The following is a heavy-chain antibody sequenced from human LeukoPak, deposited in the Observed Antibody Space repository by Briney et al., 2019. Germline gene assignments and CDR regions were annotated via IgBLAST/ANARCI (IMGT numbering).Heavy chain of an antibody. J-gene: IGHJ5*02. V-gene: IGHV4-59*01. CDR2: IYNSGNT. D-gene: IGHD3-16*01. CDR3: ARESGSYLWRSWLNP. CDR1: GGSINSYY. Sequence: SGTLSLTCTVSGGSINSYYWTWIRQPPGKGLEWIGNIYNSGNTNYNPSLKSRVTISVDTSKNQFSLKLNSVTAADTAVYYCARESGSYLWRSWLNPWGQGTLVTVSS.